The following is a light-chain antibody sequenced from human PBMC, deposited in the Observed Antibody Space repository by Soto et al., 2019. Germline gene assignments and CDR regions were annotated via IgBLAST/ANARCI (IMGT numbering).Light chain of an antibody. CDR1: SSDVGGYNY. CDR2: EVS. V-gene: IGLV2-14*01. Sequence: QSVLTQPASVPGSPGQSITISCTGTSSDVGGYNYVSWYQQHPGKAPKLMIYEVSNRPSGVSNRFSGSKSGNTASLTISGLQAEDEADYYCSSYTSSSISEVFGTGTKVTVL. CDR3: SSYTSSSISEV. J-gene: IGLJ1*01.